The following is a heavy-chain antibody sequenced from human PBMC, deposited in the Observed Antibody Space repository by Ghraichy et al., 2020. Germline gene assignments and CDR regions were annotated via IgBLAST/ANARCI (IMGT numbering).Heavy chain of an antibody. V-gene: IGHV4-39*01. Sequence: GSLRLSCTVSGGSISSSSYYWGWIRQPPGKGLEWIGSIYYSGSTYYNPSLKSRVTISVDTSKNQFSLKLSSVTAADTAVYYCERPRGSLTYYYDSSGLTRGGYFDLWGRGTLVTVSS. J-gene: IGHJ2*01. CDR2: IYYSGST. D-gene: IGHD3-22*01. CDR3: ERPRGSLTYYYDSSGLTRGGYFDL. CDR1: GGSISSSSYY.